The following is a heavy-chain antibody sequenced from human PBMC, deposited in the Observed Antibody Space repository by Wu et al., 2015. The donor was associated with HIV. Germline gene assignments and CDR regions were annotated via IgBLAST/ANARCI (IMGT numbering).Heavy chain of an antibody. V-gene: IGHV1-2*02. J-gene: IGHJ4*02. Sequence: QVQLVQSGVEVKKPGSSVKVSCKASGGTFSSYAISWVRQAPGQGLEWVGWINPYSGGTNYAQKFEGRVTMTRDTSIRTAYMELSRLRSDDTAVYYCARDGLEAYGSGSYSIDYWGQGTLVTVSS. D-gene: IGHD3-10*01. CDR1: GGTFSSYA. CDR2: INPYSGGT. CDR3: ARDGLEAYGSGSYSIDY.